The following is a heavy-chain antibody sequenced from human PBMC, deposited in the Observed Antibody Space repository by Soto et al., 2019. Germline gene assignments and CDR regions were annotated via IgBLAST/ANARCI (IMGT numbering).Heavy chain of an antibody. Sequence: EVQLVESGGGLVQPGGSLRLSCAASGFTFSDHYMDWVRQAPGKGLEWVGRIRNRPNSYTTQYAASVKGRFAVLRDDSETLLYPQMTDLKTEDTAVYYCVRDSGRGFYFDYWGQGAQVTVSS. D-gene: IGHD3-10*01. CDR1: GFTFSDHY. J-gene: IGHJ4*02. CDR3: VRDSGRGFYFDY. CDR2: IRNRPNSYTT. V-gene: IGHV3-72*01.